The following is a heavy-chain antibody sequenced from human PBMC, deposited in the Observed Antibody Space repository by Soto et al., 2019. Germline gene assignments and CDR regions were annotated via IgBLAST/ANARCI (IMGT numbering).Heavy chain of an antibody. Sequence: SVKVSCKASGGTFSSYAISWVRQAPGQGLEWMGGIIPIFGTANYAQKFQGRVTMTADKSTSTAYMELSSLRSEDTAVYYCARAGVTEGSGSYYIPPPGAFDIWG. CDR2: IIPIFGTA. V-gene: IGHV1-69*06. D-gene: IGHD3-10*01. CDR1: GGTFSSYA. CDR3: ARAGVTEGSGSYYIPPPGAFDI. J-gene: IGHJ3*02.